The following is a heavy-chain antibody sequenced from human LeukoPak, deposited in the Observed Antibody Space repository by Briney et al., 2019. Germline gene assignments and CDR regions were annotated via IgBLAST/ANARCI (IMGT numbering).Heavy chain of an antibody. V-gene: IGHV4-59*08. CDR3: ATYYGDKGELDV. Sequence: LETLSLTCTVSGGSISSYYWSWIRQPPGKGLEWIGYIYYSGSTNYNPSLKSRVTISVDTSKNQFSPKLSSVTAADTAVYYCATYYGDKGELDVWGQGTTVTVSS. CDR2: IYYSGST. D-gene: IGHD4-17*01. J-gene: IGHJ6*02. CDR1: GGSISSYY.